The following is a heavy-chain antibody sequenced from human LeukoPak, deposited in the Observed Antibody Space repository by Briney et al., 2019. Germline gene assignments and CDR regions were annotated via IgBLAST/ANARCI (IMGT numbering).Heavy chain of an antibody. Sequence: GGSLRLACEASGFTFSSYWMSWVRQAPGKVLEWVANIKQDGSEKYYVDSVKGRFTISRDNAKNSLYLQMKSLRAEDTAVYYCARDPYYYDSSGYSPWGQGTLVTVSS. CDR1: GFTFSSYW. CDR2: IKQDGSEK. J-gene: IGHJ4*02. CDR3: ARDPYYYDSSGYSP. V-gene: IGHV3-7*03. D-gene: IGHD3-22*01.